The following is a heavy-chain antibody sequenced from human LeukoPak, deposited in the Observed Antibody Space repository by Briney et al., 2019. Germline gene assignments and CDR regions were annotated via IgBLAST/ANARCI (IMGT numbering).Heavy chain of an antibody. CDR2: ISGSGGST. J-gene: IGHJ4*02. V-gene: IGHV3-23*01. D-gene: IGHD1-1*01. Sequence: GGSLRLSCAASGFTFSSYAMSWVRQAPGKGLEWVSTISGSGGSTNHADSVKGRFTISRDDSKNTLYLQMNSLRAEDTAVYYCARGGYIEELDYWGQGTLVTVSS. CDR1: GFTFSSYA. CDR3: ARGGYIEELDY.